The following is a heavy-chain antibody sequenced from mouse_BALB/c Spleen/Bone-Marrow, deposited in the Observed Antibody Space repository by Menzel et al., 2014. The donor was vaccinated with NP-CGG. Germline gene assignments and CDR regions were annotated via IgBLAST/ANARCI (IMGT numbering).Heavy chain of an antibody. D-gene: IGHD1-2*01. V-gene: IGHV4-1*02. CDR2: INLDSNTI. J-gene: IGHJ3*01. Sequence: EVHLVESGGGLVQPGGSLKLSCAASGFDFSGFWMSWVRQAPGRGLEWIGEINLDSNTINYSPSLKDKFIISRDNAKNTLYLQMSKVRSGDTALYYCARLGYYGSFAYWGQGTLFTVSA. CDR3: ARLGYYGSFAY. CDR1: GFDFSGFW.